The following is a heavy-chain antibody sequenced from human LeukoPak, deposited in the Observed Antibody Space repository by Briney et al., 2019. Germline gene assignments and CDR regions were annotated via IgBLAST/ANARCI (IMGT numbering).Heavy chain of an antibody. CDR1: GASISDYY. CDR3: AKEQLYLDV. CDR2: IDTSGST. J-gene: IGHJ6*02. V-gene: IGHV4-4*07. D-gene: IGHD3-16*02. Sequence: SETLSLTCIVSGASISDYYWSWIRQPAGKGLEWIGRIDTSGSTNYKPSLKSRLTMSVDTSKRQFSLRLTSVTAADTAVYYCAKEQLYLDVWGQGTTVTVSS.